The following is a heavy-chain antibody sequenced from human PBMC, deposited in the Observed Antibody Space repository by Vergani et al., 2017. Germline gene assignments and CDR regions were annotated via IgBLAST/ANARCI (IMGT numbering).Heavy chain of an antibody. CDR3: ARDKAPVGATLGRAFDI. CDR1: GFTFSSYA. CDR2: ISYDGSNK. J-gene: IGHJ3*02. V-gene: IGHV3-30-3*01. Sequence: QVQLVESGGGVVKPGRSLRLSCAASGFTFSSYAMHWVRQAPGKGLEWVAVISYDGSNKYYADSVKGRFTISRDNSKNTLYLQMNSLRAEDTAVYYCARDKAPVGATLGRAFDIWGQGTMVAVSS. D-gene: IGHD1-26*01.